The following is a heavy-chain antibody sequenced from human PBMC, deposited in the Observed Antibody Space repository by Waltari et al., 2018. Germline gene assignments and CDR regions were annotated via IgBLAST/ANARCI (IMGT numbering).Heavy chain of an antibody. CDR2: IDEDGSGT. V-gene: IGHV3-7*01. CDR1: TFTLNNYW. J-gene: IGHJ3*02. CDR3: ARDPGSGACDI. D-gene: IGHD1-26*01. Sequence: EVQLVESGGGLVQPGGSLRLSCVASTFTLNNYWVSWVREAPGKGLGWLGKIDEDGSGTNEVGSVKGRVSFSRNNVEKTLYLHMNSLRVEDTAVYYCARDPGSGACDIWGQGAMVTVSS.